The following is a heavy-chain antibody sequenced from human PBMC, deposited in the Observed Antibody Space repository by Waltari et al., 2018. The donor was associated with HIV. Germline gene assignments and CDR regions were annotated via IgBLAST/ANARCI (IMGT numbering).Heavy chain of an antibody. D-gene: IGHD6-19*01. V-gene: IGHV1-18*01. J-gene: IGHJ4*02. Sequence: QVQLVQSGAEVKKPGASVQVSCKASGYTFTRHGISWVRQAPGQGLEWMGWISAYNGNTHYAQKLQGRLTMTTDTSTSTAYMELRGLRSDDTAVYYCARGIPSSSGWSVSDYWGQGTLVTVSS. CDR1: GYTFTRHG. CDR2: ISAYNGNT. CDR3: ARGIPSSSGWSVSDY.